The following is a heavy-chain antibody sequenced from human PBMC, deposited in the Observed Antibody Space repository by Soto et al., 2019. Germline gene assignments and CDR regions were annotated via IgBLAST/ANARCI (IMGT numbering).Heavy chain of an antibody. CDR1: GYTCSSYS. J-gene: IGHJ4*02. V-gene: IGHV3-48*02. D-gene: IGHD7-27*01. CDR3: ARDNVWAFDY. CDR2: ITGGSDTI. Sequence: EVQLVEAGGGLVQPGGSLRLSCAASGYTCSSYSMNWVRQAPGKGLEWVSYITGGSDTIHYADSVKGRFTISRDNAKNSLYLQMNSLRDEDTPVYFCARDNVWAFDYWGQGTLVTVSS.